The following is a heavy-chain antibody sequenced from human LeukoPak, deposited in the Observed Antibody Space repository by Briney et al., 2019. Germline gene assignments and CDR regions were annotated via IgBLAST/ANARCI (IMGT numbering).Heavy chain of an antibody. CDR3: ARDRDYGSGGFDY. CDR1: GFTVSSNY. J-gene: IGHJ4*02. CDR2: LYSGGTT. V-gene: IGHV3-53*01. Sequence: GGSLRLSCAASGFTVSSNYMTWVRQPPGKGLEWVSFLYSGGTTYYADSVRGRFTISRDDSKNTLYLQMNSLRAEDTAVYYCARDRDYGSGGFDYWGQGTLVTVSS. D-gene: IGHD3-10*01.